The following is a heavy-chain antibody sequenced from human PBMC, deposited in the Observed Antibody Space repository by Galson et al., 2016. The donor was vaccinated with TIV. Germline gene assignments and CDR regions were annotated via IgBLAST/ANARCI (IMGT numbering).Heavy chain of an antibody. V-gene: IGHV5-51*01. Sequence: QSGAEVKKPGESLKISCKGSGYSFTSYWIGWVRQMPGKGLEWMGIIYPGDSDTRYSPAFQGQVTISADKSIGPAYLPWSSLKASDTAMYYCGVKRDYGGAFDIWGQGTMVTVSS. CDR1: GYSFTSYW. CDR3: GVKRDYGGAFDI. D-gene: IGHD4-23*01. CDR2: IYPGDSDT. J-gene: IGHJ3*02.